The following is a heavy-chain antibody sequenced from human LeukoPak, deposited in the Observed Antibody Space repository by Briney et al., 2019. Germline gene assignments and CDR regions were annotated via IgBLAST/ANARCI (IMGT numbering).Heavy chain of an antibody. CDR2: IKRKSDGETT. V-gene: IGHV3-15*01. CDR1: GFGFINSW. CDR3: TTEGYSYGYHAFDM. D-gene: IGHD5-18*01. Sequence: GGSLRLSCAASGFGFINSWMSWVRQAPGKGLEWVGRIKRKSDGETTAFAAPVKDRFSISRDDSENTLHLQMNSLKTEDTAVYFCTTEGYSYGYHAFDMWGQGTMVTVSS. J-gene: IGHJ3*02.